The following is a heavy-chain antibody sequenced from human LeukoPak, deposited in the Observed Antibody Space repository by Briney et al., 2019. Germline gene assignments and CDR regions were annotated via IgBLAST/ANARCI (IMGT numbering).Heavy chain of an antibody. J-gene: IGHJ3*02. D-gene: IGHD2-21*02. CDR1: GGSFSGYY. CDR2: IYYSGST. Sequence: SETLSLTCAVNGGSFSGYYWSWIRQPPGKGLEWIGYIYYSGSTNYNPSLKSRVTISVDTSKNQFSLKLSSVTAADTAVYYCARDSDCGGDCPDAFDIWGQGTMVTVSS. V-gene: IGHV4-59*01. CDR3: ARDSDCGGDCPDAFDI.